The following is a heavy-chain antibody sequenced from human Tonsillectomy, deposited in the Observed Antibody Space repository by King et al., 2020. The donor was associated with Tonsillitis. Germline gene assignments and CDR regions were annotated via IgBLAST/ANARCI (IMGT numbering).Heavy chain of an antibody. CDR1: GGSISSSSYY. CDR3: ASPSYYDILTGYPPTKFDY. Sequence: QLQESGPGLVKPSETLSLTCTVSGGSISSSSYYWGWIRQPPGKGLEWIGSIYYSGSTYYNPSLKSRVTISVDTSKNQFSLKLSSVTAADTAVYYCASPSYYDILTGYPPTKFDYWGQGTLVPASS. V-gene: IGHV4-39*01. J-gene: IGHJ4*02. CDR2: IYYSGST. D-gene: IGHD3-9*01.